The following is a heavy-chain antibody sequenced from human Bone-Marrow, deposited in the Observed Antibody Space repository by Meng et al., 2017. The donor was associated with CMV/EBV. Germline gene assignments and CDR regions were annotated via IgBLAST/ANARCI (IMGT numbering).Heavy chain of an antibody. V-gene: IGHV1-69*04. CDR3: ARKMAAGSGGVTGGDP. J-gene: IGHJ5*02. D-gene: IGHD6-13*01. Sequence: GTLNSYVINWVRQAPGQGLEWMGRIVPILDMTKYAQKFQGRVTSTADKSTSTAYRELSGLRSEDTAVYYCARKMAAGSGGVTGGDPGGKG. CDR1: GTLNSYV. CDR2: IVPILDMT.